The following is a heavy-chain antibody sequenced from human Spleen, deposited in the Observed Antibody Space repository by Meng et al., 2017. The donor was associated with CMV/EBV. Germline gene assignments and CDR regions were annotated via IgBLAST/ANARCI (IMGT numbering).Heavy chain of an antibody. V-gene: IGHV4-39*07. CDR1: GGSISSSSYY. Sequence: SETLSLTCTVSGGSISSSSYYWGWIRQPPGKGLEWIGSIYYSGSTYYNPSLKSRVTISVETSKNQFSLKLSSVTAADTAVYSCAREDSRRGYFDYWGQGTLVTVSS. J-gene: IGHJ4*02. D-gene: IGHD6-13*01. CDR3: AREDSRRGYFDY. CDR2: IYYSGST.